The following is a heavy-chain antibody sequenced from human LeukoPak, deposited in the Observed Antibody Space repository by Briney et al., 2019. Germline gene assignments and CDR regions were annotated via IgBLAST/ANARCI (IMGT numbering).Heavy chain of an antibody. Sequence: VASVKVSCKASGYTFTSYGINWVRQATGQGLEWMGWMNPNSGNTGYAQQFQGRVTMTRNTAITTAYMELSSLRSEDTAVYYCARVRRGYSYPNWFDPWGQGTLVTVSS. CDR3: ARVRRGYSYPNWFDP. CDR1: GYTFTSYG. J-gene: IGHJ5*02. CDR2: MNPNSGNT. D-gene: IGHD5-18*01. V-gene: IGHV1-8*02.